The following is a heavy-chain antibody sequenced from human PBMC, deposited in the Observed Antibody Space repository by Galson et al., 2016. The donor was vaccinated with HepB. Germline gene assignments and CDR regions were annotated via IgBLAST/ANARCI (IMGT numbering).Heavy chain of an antibody. D-gene: IGHD2-2*02. J-gene: IGHJ3*02. V-gene: IGHV3-23*01. CDR3: ARGRTTSCNSAFDI. CDR1: GFIFSNYW. Sequence: SLRLSCAASGFIFSNYWMHWVRQAPGKGLEWVSVISGSGASTYYADSVKGRFTISRDNSKNTLYLQVNSLRAEDTAIYYCARGRTTSCNSAFDIWGQGIMVTVSS. CDR2: ISGSGAST.